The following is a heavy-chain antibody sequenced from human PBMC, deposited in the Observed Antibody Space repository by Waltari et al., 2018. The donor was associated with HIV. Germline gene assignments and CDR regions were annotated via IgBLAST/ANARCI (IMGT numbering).Heavy chain of an antibody. Sequence: EVKRVDSGGGLKAPPRPPHPSGVAAAISFVTSPVTQVRQRPGKGLEWVSGISWNSVSRSYADSVKGRFTVSRDNARYSLYLHISSLRPEDTASYFCAKDSGDGYKQMNRFGPWGQGTQVSVSS. CDR1: AISFVTSP. V-gene: IGHV3-9*01. CDR3: AKDSGDGYKQMNRFGP. D-gene: IGHD2-21*01. J-gene: IGHJ5*02. CDR2: ISWNSVSR.